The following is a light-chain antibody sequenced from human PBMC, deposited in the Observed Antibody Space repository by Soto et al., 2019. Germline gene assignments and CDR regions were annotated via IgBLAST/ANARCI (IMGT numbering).Light chain of an antibody. CDR2: LNSDGSH. J-gene: IGLJ2*01. CDR3: QTWGTGIQV. CDR1: GGHSSYA. V-gene: IGLV4-69*01. Sequence: QLVLTQSPSASASLGASVKLTCTLSGGHSSYAIAWHQQQPEKGPRYLMKLNSDGSHTKGDGIPDRFSGSSSGAERYLTISSLQSEDEADYYCQTWGTGIQVFGGGTKLTVL.